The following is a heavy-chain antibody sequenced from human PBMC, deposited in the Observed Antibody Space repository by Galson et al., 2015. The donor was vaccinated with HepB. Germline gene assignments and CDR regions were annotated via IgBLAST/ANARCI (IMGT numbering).Heavy chain of an antibody. CDR2: INSAGSST. CDR3: AREEIAGMVRGYGMDV. D-gene: IGHD3-10*01. V-gene: IGHV3-74*01. J-gene: IGHJ6*02. CDR1: GFTFSRSW. Sequence: LRLSCAASGFTFSRSWMHWVRQGPGKGLVWVSRINSAGSSTIYADSVKGRFAISRDNAKNTLYLQMNSLRAEDTAIYYCAREEIAGMVRGYGMDVWGQGTTVTVSS.